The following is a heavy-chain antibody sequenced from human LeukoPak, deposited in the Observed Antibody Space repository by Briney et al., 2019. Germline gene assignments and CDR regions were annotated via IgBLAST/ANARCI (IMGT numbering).Heavy chain of an antibody. CDR1: GDSISTYS. CDR3: ARSSAGSGHDAFDI. CDR2: IHSSGHT. Sequence: SETLSLTCSVSGDSISTYSWSWIRQSPGTGLEWIGYIHSSGHTDYNPSLKGRVTISVDTSQNHFSLKLSSLTAADTAVYYCARSSAGSGHDAFDIWGQGTMVSVSS. J-gene: IGHJ3*02. V-gene: IGHV4-59*12. D-gene: IGHD3-10*01.